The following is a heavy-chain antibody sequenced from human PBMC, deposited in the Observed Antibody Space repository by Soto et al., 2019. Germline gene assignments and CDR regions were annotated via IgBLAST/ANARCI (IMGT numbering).Heavy chain of an antibody. Sequence: SETLSLTCTVSGGSISSYYWSWIRQPPGKGLEWIGYIYYSGSTNYNPSLKSRVTISVDTSKNQFSLKLSSVTAADTAVYYCARNSRGGPKNWFDPWGQGTLVTVSS. J-gene: IGHJ5*02. CDR3: ARNSRGGPKNWFDP. CDR1: GGSISSYY. D-gene: IGHD3-16*01. CDR2: IYYSGST. V-gene: IGHV4-59*01.